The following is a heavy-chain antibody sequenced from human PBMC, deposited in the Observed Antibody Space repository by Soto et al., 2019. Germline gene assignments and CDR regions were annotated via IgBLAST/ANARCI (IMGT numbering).Heavy chain of an antibody. D-gene: IGHD4-17*01. CDR2: ISYDGSNK. Sequence: QVQLVESGGGVVQPGRSLRLSCAASGFTFSSYGMHWVRQAPGKGLEWVAVISYDGSNKYYADSVKGRFTISRDNSKNTRYLRMNSRIAGFTAGCYCAEDFRSFTVTQIDYWGQGTMVSVSS. V-gene: IGHV3-30*18. J-gene: IGHJ4*02. CDR1: GFTFSSYG. CDR3: AEDFRSFTVTQIDY.